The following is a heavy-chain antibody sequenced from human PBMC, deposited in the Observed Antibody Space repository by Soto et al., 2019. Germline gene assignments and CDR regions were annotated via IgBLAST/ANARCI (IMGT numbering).Heavy chain of an antibody. CDR1: GDSVSSNLAS. D-gene: IGHD3-9*01. Sequence: SQTLSLTCVISGDSVSSNLASWSWIRQSPSRGLEWLGRTYYRSKWYSYYALSVKSRITIKPDTSKNQFSLHLSSVTPEDTAVYYCARGPGYLDRTRNSRYFDWLLYRTAEYFQHWGQGTLVTVSS. CDR3: ARGPGYLDRTRNSRYFDWLLYRTAEYFQH. CDR2: TYYRSKWYS. V-gene: IGHV6-1*01. J-gene: IGHJ1*01.